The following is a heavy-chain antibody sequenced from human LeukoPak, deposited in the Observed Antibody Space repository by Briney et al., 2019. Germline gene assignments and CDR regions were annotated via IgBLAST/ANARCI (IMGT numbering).Heavy chain of an antibody. CDR2: IVVGSGNT. V-gene: IGHV1-58*01. D-gene: IGHD3-10*01. J-gene: IGHJ4*02. CDR3: AADGYYGSGTFGY. CDR1: GFTFTSSA. Sequence: SVKVSCKASGFTFTSSAVQWVRQARGQRLEWIGWIVVGSGNTNYAQKFQERVTITRDISTSTAYMELSSLRSEDTAVYYCAADGYYGSGTFGYWGQGTLVTVSS.